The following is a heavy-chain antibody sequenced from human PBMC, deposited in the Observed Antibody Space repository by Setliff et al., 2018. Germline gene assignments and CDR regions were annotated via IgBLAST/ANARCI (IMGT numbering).Heavy chain of an antibody. Sequence: PSETLSLTCAVYGGSFSGYYWSWIRQPPGKGLEWIGSIDHSGSTHYNPSLKSRVTIAVDTAKNQFSLKLRSVTAADTAVYYCARGKVLYDYVWGSYRYEDYYYGMDVWGQGTTVTVSS. CDR3: ARGKVLYDYVWGSYRYEDYYYGMDV. CDR1: GGSFSGYY. D-gene: IGHD3-16*02. V-gene: IGHV4-34*01. J-gene: IGHJ6*02. CDR2: IDHSGST.